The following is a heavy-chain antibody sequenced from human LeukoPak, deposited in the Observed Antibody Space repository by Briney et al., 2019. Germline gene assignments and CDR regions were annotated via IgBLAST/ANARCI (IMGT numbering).Heavy chain of an antibody. V-gene: IGHV4-59*08. J-gene: IGHJ3*01. Sequence: PSETLSLTCSVSGGAISSYYWSWIRQFPGKGLEWIGYIYYSGSTNYNPSLKSRVTISIDTSKNQFSLRLSSVTAADTAVYYCANTLIAHLPGTFDFWGQGTMVTVSS. CDR1: GGAISSYY. D-gene: IGHD3-22*01. CDR3: ANTLIAHLPGTFDF. CDR2: IYYSGST.